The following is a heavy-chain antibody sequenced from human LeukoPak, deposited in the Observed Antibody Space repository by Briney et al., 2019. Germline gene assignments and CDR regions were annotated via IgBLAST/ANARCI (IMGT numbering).Heavy chain of an antibody. Sequence: SETLSLTCTVSGGSISSYYWSWIRQPPGKGLEWIGCIYYSGSTNYNPSLKSRVTISVDTSKNQFSLKLSSVTAADTAVYYCAREGPRYYFDYWGQGTLVTVSS. D-gene: IGHD4-17*01. J-gene: IGHJ4*02. V-gene: IGHV4-59*01. CDR2: IYYSGST. CDR1: GGSISSYY. CDR3: AREGPRYYFDY.